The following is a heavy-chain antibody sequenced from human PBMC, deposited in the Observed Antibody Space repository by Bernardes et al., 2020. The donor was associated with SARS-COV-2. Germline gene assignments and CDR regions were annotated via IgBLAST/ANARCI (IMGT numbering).Heavy chain of an antibody. CDR1: AFAFRDAW. Sequence: GGSLRLSCAASAFAFRDAWMNWVRQAPGKGLEWVANIRQDGSERHHVDSVRGRFTISRDNSKNSLYLQMDSLRAEDTAVYYCARDTSATCGLDVWGQGTMVTVSS. J-gene: IGHJ3*01. CDR3: ARDTSATCGLDV. D-gene: IGHD2-15*01. V-gene: IGHV3-7*03. CDR2: IRQDGSER.